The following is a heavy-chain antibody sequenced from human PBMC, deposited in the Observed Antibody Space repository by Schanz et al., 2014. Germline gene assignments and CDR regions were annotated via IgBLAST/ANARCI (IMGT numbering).Heavy chain of an antibody. Sequence: EVRLVESGGGLVEPGGSLRLSCSGSGFTFSEVYMSWVRQAPGKGLEWVGRIENNANGATTDYAAPVKGRFTVSRDDSRHTLSLQMNPMRTDDTALYYSTTFNNRDALYIWGQGTMVSVSS. CDR3: TTFNNRDALYI. D-gene: IGHD1-20*01. J-gene: IGHJ3*02. V-gene: IGHV3-15*04. CDR1: GFTFSEVY. CDR2: IENNANGATT.